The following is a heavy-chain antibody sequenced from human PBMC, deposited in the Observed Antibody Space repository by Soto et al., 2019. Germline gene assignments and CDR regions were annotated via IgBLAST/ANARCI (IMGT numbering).Heavy chain of an antibody. CDR2: ISGSGGST. J-gene: IGHJ4*02. Sequence: EVPLLESGGGLVQPGGSLRLSCAASGFTFSSYAMSWVRQAPGKGLEWVSAISGSGGSTYYAASVKGRLTTSRDNSKNALYLQMNGLRAEDTAVYYCAYSSTPFDYWGQGTLVTVSS. D-gene: IGHD6-13*01. V-gene: IGHV3-23*01. CDR1: GFTFSSYA. CDR3: AYSSTPFDY.